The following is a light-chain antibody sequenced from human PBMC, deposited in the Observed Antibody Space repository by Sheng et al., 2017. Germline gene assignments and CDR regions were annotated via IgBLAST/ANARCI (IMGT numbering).Light chain of an antibody. CDR2: GAS. J-gene: IGKJ5*01. CDR3: QQYGSSPPVT. V-gene: IGKV3-15*01. CDR1: QSVSIN. Sequence: IVMTQSPAALSVSPGERATLSCRASQSVSINLAWYQQKPGQAPRLLIYGASTRPTGIPARFSGSGSGTDFTLTISRLEPEDSAVYYCQQYGSSPPVTFGQGTRLEIK.